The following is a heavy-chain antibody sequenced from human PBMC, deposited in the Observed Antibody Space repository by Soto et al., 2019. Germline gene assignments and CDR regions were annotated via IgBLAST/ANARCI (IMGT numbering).Heavy chain of an antibody. J-gene: IGHJ4*02. CDR2: INHSGST. Sequence: PXATLSLTCAVYGGSFSGYYWSWIRQPPGKGLEWIGEINHSGSTNYNPSLKSRVTISVDTSKNQFSLKLSSVTAADTAVYYCARGEPYYDILTGYYKKAPDYWGQGSLVTVSS. D-gene: IGHD3-9*01. CDR3: ARGEPYYDILTGYYKKAPDY. V-gene: IGHV4-34*01. CDR1: GGSFSGYY.